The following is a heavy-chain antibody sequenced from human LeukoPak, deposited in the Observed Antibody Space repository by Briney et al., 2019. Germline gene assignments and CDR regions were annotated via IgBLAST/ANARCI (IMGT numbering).Heavy chain of an antibody. D-gene: IGHD2-2*01. V-gene: IGHV1-2*02. CDR3: ARHPEDIVVVRTGFDP. CDR1: GYTFTGYY. CDR2: INPNSGGT. Sequence: ASVKVSCKASGYTFTGYYMHWVRQAPGQGLEWMGWINPNSGGTNYAQKFQGRVTMTRDTSISTAYMELSRLRSDDTAVYYCARHPEDIVVVRTGFDPWGQGTLVTVSS. J-gene: IGHJ5*02.